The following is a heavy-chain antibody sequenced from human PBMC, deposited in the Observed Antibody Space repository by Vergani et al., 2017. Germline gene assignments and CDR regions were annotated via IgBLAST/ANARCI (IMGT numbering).Heavy chain of an antibody. CDR1: GFTFSSYS. Sequence: EVQLVESGGGLVKPGGSLRLSCAASGFTFSSYSMNWVRQAPGKGLEWVSSISSSSSYIYYADSVKGRFTISRDNAKNSLYLQMNSLRAEDTAVYYCARDRGYCTNGVCSWFRTPELYYYYYGMDVWGQGTTVTVSS. D-gene: IGHD2-8*01. J-gene: IGHJ6*02. CDR3: ARDRGYCTNGVCSWFRTPELYYYYYGMDV. CDR2: ISSSSSYI. V-gene: IGHV3-21*01.